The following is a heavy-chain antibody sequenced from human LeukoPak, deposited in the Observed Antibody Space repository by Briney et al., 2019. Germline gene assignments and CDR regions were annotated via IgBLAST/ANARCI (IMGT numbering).Heavy chain of an antibody. CDR1: DGSISSGSYC. Sequence: SETLSLTCTVSDGSISSGSYCWSWIRQPAGKGLEWIGRIYTSGSTNYNPSLKSRVTISVDTSKNQFSLKLSSVTAADTAVYYCARARSRYDFWSGYYSRSIFFDYWGQGTLVTVSS. J-gene: IGHJ4*02. D-gene: IGHD3-3*01. V-gene: IGHV4-61*02. CDR2: IYTSGST. CDR3: ARARSRYDFWSGYYSRSIFFDY.